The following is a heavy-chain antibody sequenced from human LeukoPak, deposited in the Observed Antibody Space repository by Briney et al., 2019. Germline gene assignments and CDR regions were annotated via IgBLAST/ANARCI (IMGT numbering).Heavy chain of an antibody. V-gene: IGHV4-4*07. CDR2: IYTSGST. CDR3: ARQYYYDMPSFDY. CDR1: GGSISSYY. Sequence: SETLSLTCTVSGGSISSYYGSWIRQPAGKGLEWIGRIYTSGSTNYNPSLKSRVTISADTSKNQFSLKLSSVTAADTAVYYCARQYYYDMPSFDYWGQGTLVTVSS. D-gene: IGHD3-22*01. J-gene: IGHJ4*02.